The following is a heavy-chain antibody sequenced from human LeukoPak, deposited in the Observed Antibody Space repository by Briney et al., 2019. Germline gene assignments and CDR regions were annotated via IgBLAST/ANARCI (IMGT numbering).Heavy chain of an antibody. CDR3: ARARAHSSGWVY. Sequence: GGSLRLSCAASGFTFSTYDMHWVRQATGKGLEWVSAIGTAGDTYYPGSVKGRFTISRENAKNSLYLQMNSLRAGDTAVYYCARARAHSSGWVYWGQGTLVTVSS. CDR1: GFTFSTYD. J-gene: IGHJ4*02. V-gene: IGHV3-13*01. CDR2: IGTAGDT. D-gene: IGHD6-19*01.